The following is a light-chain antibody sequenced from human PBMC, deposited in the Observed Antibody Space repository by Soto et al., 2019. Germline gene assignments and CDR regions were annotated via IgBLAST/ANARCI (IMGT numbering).Light chain of an antibody. CDR2: DAS. CDR1: QSISSW. J-gene: IGKJ1*01. V-gene: IGKV1-5*01. CDR3: QQYNSYLRT. Sequence: DIQMTQSPSALSASVGDRVTITCRASQSISSWLAWYQQKPGKAPKLLIYDASSLKSGVPSRFSGSGSGTEFTLTISSLQPDDFATYYCQQYNSYLRTFGQGTKVDIK.